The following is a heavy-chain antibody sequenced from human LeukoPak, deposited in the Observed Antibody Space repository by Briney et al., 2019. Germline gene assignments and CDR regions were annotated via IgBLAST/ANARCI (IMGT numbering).Heavy chain of an antibody. CDR2: IYYSGST. D-gene: IGHD6-13*01. CDR3: ARARYSSSWYRVPPFDY. J-gene: IGHJ4*02. V-gene: IGHV4-31*03. Sequence: SETLSLTCTVSGGSISSGGYYWSWIRQHPGKGLEWIGYIYYSGSTYYNPSLKSRVTISVDTSKNQFSLKLSSVTAADTAVYYCARARYSSSWYRVPPFDYWGQGTLVTVSS. CDR1: GGSISSGGYY.